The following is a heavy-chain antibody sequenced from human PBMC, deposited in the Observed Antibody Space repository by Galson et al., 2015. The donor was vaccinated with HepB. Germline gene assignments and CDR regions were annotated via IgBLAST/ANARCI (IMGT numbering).Heavy chain of an antibody. D-gene: IGHD1-26*01. V-gene: IGHV3-48*01. CDR1: GFTFSTSR. CDR2: ISAGSTTI. J-gene: IGHJ4*02. CDR3: ARVRATNATNS. Sequence: SLRLSCAASGFTFSTSRMNWVRQAPGKGLEWISYISAGSTTIYYADSVKGRFTISRDNAKNSLYLQMNSLRAEDTAVYYCARVRATNATNSWGQGTLVTVSS.